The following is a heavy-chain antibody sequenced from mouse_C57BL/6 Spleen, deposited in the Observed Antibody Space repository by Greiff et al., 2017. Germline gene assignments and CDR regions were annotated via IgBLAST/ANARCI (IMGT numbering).Heavy chain of an antibody. V-gene: IGHV1-52*01. CDR2: IDPSDSET. J-gene: IGHJ2*01. Sequence: QVQLQQPGAELVRPGSSVKLSCKASGYTFTSYGMHWVKQRPIQGLEWIGNIDPSDSETHYNQKFKDKATLTVDKSSSTAYMQLSSLTSEDSAVYYCARWWTTQANFDYWGQGTTLTVSS. CDR1: GYTFTSYG. CDR3: ARWWTTQANFDY. D-gene: IGHD3-2*02.